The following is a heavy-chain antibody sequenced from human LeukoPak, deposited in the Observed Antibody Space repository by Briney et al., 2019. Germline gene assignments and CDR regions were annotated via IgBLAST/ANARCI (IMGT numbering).Heavy chain of an antibody. Sequence: GGSLRLSCAASGFTFSTYAMSWVRQAPGKGLEWVANINRDGSERYYVDSAKGRFTISRDDAKSSLYLQMNSLRAEDTAVYYCARRNAMDVWGQGTTVIVFS. V-gene: IGHV3-7*03. CDR3: ARRNAMDV. CDR1: GFTFSTYA. J-gene: IGHJ6*02. CDR2: INRDGSER.